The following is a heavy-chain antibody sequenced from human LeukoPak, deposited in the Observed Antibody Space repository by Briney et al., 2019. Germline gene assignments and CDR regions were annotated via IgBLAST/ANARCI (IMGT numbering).Heavy chain of an antibody. D-gene: IGHD4/OR15-4a*01. CDR3: AKGPLTRFDY. Sequence: PGGSLRLSCAASGFTFDDYAMHWVRQAPGKGLEWVSAINGNGDSTYYADSVKGRFTISRDNSKNTLYLQVNSLRAEDTAVYYCAKGPLTRFDYWGQGTLVTVSS. J-gene: IGHJ4*02. CDR1: GFTFDDYA. V-gene: IGHV3-23*01. CDR2: INGNGDST.